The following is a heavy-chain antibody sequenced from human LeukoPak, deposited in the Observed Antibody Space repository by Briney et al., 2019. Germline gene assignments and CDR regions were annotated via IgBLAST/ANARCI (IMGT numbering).Heavy chain of an antibody. J-gene: IGHJ4*02. CDR1: GFTFSNHA. V-gene: IGHV3-23*01. CDR2: ITGSGPTT. CDR3: AREAAAGTTFDY. Sequence: GGSLRLSCVASGFTFSNHAMTWVRQAPGKGLEWVSAITGSGPTTFYADSVKGRFTISRDNSKNTLYLQMNSLRAEDTAAYYCAREAAAGTTFDYWGQGTLVTVSS. D-gene: IGHD6-13*01.